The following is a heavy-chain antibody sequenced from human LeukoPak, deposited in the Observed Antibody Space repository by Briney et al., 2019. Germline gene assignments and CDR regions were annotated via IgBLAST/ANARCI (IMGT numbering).Heavy chain of an antibody. V-gene: IGHV1-69*02. J-gene: IGHJ6*03. D-gene: IGHD3-3*01. Sequence: SVKVSCKASGGTFSSYTISWVRQAPGQGLEWMGRIIPILGIANYAQKFQGRVTVTADKSTSTAYMELSSLRSEDAAVYYCANSQRRFLEELYYYYYMDVWGKGTTVTVSS. CDR1: GGTFSSYT. CDR3: ANSQRRFLEELYYYYYMDV. CDR2: IIPILGIA.